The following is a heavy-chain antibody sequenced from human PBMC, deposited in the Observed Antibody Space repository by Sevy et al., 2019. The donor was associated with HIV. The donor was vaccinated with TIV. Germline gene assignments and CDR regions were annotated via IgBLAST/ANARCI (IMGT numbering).Heavy chain of an antibody. CDR2: IRYDGSNK. J-gene: IGHJ6*02. CDR3: AKAESATQTSPMDV. Sequence: GGSQRLSCAASGFTFSSYGMHWVRQAPDKGLEWVAFIRYDGSNKYYADSVKGRFTISRDNSKNTLYLQMNSLRAEDTAVYYCAKAESATQTSPMDVWGQGTTVTVSS. V-gene: IGHV3-30*02. D-gene: IGHD2-15*01. CDR1: GFTFSSYG.